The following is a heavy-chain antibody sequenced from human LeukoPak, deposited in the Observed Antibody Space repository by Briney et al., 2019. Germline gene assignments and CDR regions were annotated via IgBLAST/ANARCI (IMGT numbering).Heavy chain of an antibody. CDR2: ISGSGDST. CDR3: AKDYRKIAVAGAYAFDI. V-gene: IGHV3-23*01. Sequence: GGSLRLSCAASGFTFSSYAMSWVRQAPGKGLEWVSGISGSGDSTYYADSVKGRFTISRDNSKNTLYLLMNSLRAEDTAVFYCAKDYRKIAVAGAYAFDIWGQGTMVTVSS. D-gene: IGHD6-19*01. CDR1: GFTFSSYA. J-gene: IGHJ3*02.